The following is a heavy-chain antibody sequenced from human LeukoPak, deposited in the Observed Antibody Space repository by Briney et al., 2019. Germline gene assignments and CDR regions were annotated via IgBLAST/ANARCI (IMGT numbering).Heavy chain of an antibody. CDR3: ARARSTMTAPGYFQH. D-gene: IGHD2-2*01. J-gene: IGHJ1*01. V-gene: IGHV1-69*13. Sequence: ASVKVSCKTSGGTFSSYAISWVRQAPGQGLEWMGGIIPVSGTTNNAQKFQGRLTITADESTSTAYMELSSLRSEDTAVYYCARARSTMTAPGYFQHWGQGTLVTVSS. CDR1: GGTFSSYA. CDR2: IIPVSGTT.